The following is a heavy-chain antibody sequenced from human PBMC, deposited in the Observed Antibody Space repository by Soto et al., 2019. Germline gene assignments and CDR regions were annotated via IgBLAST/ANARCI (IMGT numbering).Heavy chain of an antibody. CDR2: IIPIFGTA. CDR1: GGTFSSYA. D-gene: IGHD4-17*01. J-gene: IGHJ6*02. Sequence: GASVKVSCKASGGTFSSYAISWVRQAPGQGLEWMGGIIPIFGTANYAQKFQGRVTITADESTSTAYMELSSLRSEDTAVYYCARDPTVVMEGVYGMDVWGQGTTVTVS. V-gene: IGHV1-69*13. CDR3: ARDPTVVMEGVYGMDV.